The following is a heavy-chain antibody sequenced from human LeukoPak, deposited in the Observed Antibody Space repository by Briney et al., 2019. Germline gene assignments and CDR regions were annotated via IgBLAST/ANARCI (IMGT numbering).Heavy chain of an antibody. J-gene: IGHJ4*02. CDR2: INHSGST. Sequence: PSETLSLTCAVYGGSFSGYYWSWIRQPPGKGLEWIGEINHSGSTNYTPSLKSRVTISVDTSKNQFSLKLSSVTAADTAVYYCARGGSSSWYLYFDYWGQGTLVTVSS. CDR1: GGSFSGYY. CDR3: ARGGSSSWYLYFDY. V-gene: IGHV4-34*01. D-gene: IGHD6-13*01.